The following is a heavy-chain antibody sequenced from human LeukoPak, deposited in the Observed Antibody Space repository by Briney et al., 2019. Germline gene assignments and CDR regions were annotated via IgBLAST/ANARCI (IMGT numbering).Heavy chain of an antibody. J-gene: IGHJ6*02. V-gene: IGHV5-51*01. Sequence: GESLKISCKGSGYSFTSYWIGWVRQMPGKGLKWMGIIYPGDSDTRYSPSFQGQVTISADKSISTAYLQWSSLKASDTAMYYCARGGYCSSTSCYTVRENYYYYGMDVWGQGTTVTVSS. CDR1: GYSFTSYW. CDR3: ARGGYCSSTSCYTVRENYYYYGMDV. D-gene: IGHD2-2*02. CDR2: IYPGDSDT.